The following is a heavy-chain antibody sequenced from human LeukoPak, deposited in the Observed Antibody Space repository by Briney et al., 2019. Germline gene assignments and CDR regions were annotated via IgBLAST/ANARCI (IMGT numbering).Heavy chain of an antibody. V-gene: IGHV5-51*01. Sequence: GESLKISCKGSGYSFTSYWIGWVRQMPGKGLEWMGIIYPDDSDTTYSPSFQGQVTISADKSISTAYLQWSSLKASDTAMYYCARRHTYYYDSSGYDPWGQGTLVTVSS. CDR1: GYSFTSYW. CDR3: ARRHTYYYDSSGYDP. D-gene: IGHD3-22*01. J-gene: IGHJ5*02. CDR2: IYPDDSDT.